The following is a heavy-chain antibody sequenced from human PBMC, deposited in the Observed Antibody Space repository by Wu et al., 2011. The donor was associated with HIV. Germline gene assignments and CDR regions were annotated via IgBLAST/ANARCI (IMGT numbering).Heavy chain of an antibody. CDR2: IRTYNGET. CDR1: RLHLHHLW. V-gene: IGHV1-18*01. Sequence: QVQLVQSGAGGRRSLGLSRRSSCKASRLHLHHLWYQLGATRPLDEGLEWIGWIRTYNGETNYAQKFQGRVTVTTDTSTSTVYMEVRSLRSDDTAVYYCARDPPGNPYYFDYWGQGTLVTVSS. J-gene: IGHJ4*02. CDR3: ARDPPGNPYYFDY.